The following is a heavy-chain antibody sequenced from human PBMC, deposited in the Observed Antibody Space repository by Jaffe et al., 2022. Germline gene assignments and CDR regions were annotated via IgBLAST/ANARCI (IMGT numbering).Heavy chain of an antibody. Sequence: QVQLQESGPGLVKPSETLSLTCAVSGYSISSGYYWGWIRQPPGKGLEWIGSIYHSGSTYYNPSLKSRVTISVDTSKNQFSLKLSSVTAADTAVYYCARQSVLRYFDWLLSGWFDPWGQGTLVTVSS. CDR1: GYSISSGYY. D-gene: IGHD3-9*01. J-gene: IGHJ5*02. CDR3: ARQSVLRYFDWLLSGWFDP. CDR2: IYHSGST. V-gene: IGHV4-38-2*01.